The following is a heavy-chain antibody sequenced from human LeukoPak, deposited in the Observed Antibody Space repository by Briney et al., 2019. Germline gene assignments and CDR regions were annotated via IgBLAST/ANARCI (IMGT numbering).Heavy chain of an antibody. J-gene: IGHJ4*02. V-gene: IGHV3-43*02. CDR3: AKASSGSSSRPIDY. CDR2: ISGDGGSA. Sequence: GGSLRLSCVASGFTFHDYAMSWVRQVPGKGLEGVSLISGDGGSASYAASVKGRLTISRDNSKSSLYLQMNSLRTEDTAFYYCAKASSGSSSRPIDYWGQGTLVTVSS. CDR1: GFTFHDYA. D-gene: IGHD3-10*01.